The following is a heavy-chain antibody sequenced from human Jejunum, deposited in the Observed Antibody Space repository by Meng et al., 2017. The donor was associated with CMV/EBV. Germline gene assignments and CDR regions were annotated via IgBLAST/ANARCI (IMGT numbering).Heavy chain of an antibody. J-gene: IGHJ5*01. CDR2: ISFDGRDK. D-gene: IGHD2-21*01. CDR1: GVTFSIFA. V-gene: IGHV3-30*04. CDR3: VRGGSDRGGGFDS. Sequence: FGVTFSIFALHWVRPGPGEGLEWVALISFDGRDKYEGSVKGRFTMSRDDSKNMVYLQMNNLGPDDTATYYCVRGGSDRGGGFDSWGQGTLVTVSS.